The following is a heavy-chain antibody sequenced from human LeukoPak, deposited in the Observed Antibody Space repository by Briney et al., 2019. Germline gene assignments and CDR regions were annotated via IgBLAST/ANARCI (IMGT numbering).Heavy chain of an antibody. Sequence: GGSLRLSCAASGFTFNTYTMNWVRQAPGKGLEWVSSITASSTAIYSADSVKGRFTISRDYAKNSLYLQMNSLRVEDTAVYFCAKVAKYYYGPETFYFFEQWGQGTPVTASS. CDR2: ITASSTAI. CDR1: GFTFNTYT. V-gene: IGHV3-21*01. CDR3: AKVAKYYYGPETFYFFEQ. D-gene: IGHD3-10*01. J-gene: IGHJ4*02.